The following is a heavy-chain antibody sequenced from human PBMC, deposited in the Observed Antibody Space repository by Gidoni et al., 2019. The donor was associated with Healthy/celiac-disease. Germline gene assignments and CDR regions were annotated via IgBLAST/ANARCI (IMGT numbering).Heavy chain of an antibody. J-gene: IGHJ4*02. V-gene: IGHV4-39*01. D-gene: IGHD3-16*02. CDR1: GGSIRSSSYY. CDR2: IYYSGST. CDR3: ASLPNTFGGVIVENY. Sequence: QLQLQESGPGLVKPSETLSLTCTVSGGSIRSSSYYWGWIRQPPGKGLEWIGSIYYSGSTYYNPSLKSRVTISVDTSKSQFSLKLSSVTAADTAVYYCASLPNTFGGVIVENYWGQGTLVTVSS.